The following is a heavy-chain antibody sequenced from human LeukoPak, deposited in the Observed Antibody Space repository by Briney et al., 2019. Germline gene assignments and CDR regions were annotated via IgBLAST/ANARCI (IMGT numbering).Heavy chain of an antibody. CDR1: GGSISSSSYY. CDR3: AREGYYDFWSGYYSAITGTTEGAFDI. D-gene: IGHD3-3*01. V-gene: IGHV4-39*07. CDR2: MYYSGSS. J-gene: IGHJ3*02. Sequence: SETLSLTCTVSGGSISSSSYYWGWIRQPPGKGLEWIGCMYYSGSSYYNPSLKSRVTISVDTSKNQFSLKLSSVTAADTAVYYCAREGYYDFWSGYYSAITGTTEGAFDIWGQGTMVTVSS.